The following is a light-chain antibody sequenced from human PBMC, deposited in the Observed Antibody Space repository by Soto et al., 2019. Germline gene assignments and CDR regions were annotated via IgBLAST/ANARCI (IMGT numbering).Light chain of an antibody. CDR1: TGAVTSGHY. V-gene: IGLV7-46*01. CDR2: DTT. J-gene: IGLJ2*01. Sequence: QTVVTQEPSLTVSPGGTVTLTCGSSTGAVTSGHYPDWFQRKPGQAPRTLIFDTTNRHSWTPARFSGSLLGGKAALTLSGAQPEDEADYYCLLSDSDSKLFGGGTQLTVL. CDR3: LLSDSDSKL.